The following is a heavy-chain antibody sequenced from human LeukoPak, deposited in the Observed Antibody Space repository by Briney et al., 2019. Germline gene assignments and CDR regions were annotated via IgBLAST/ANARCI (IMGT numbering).Heavy chain of an antibody. CDR2: ISGSGGTT. J-gene: IGHJ4*02. CDR1: GFTFSSLA. Sequence: PGGSLRLSCSASGFTFSSLAMSWVRQAPGKGLEWVSTISGSGGTTHYADSVKGRFTISRDNSKNTLYLQMNSLGAEDTAVYYCAKDWGWANWGSMYFDYWGQGTLVTVSS. V-gene: IGHV3-23*01. D-gene: IGHD7-27*01. CDR3: AKDWGWANWGSMYFDY.